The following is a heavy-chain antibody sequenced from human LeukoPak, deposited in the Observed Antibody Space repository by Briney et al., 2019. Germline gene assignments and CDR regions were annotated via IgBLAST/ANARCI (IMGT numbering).Heavy chain of an antibody. CDR1: GLTFGDYA. D-gene: IGHD3-22*01. J-gene: IGHJ4*02. CDR2: IRSKAYEGTT. V-gene: IGHV3-49*03. CDR3: ARGWLGAERRWLLEALDYFDY. Sequence: PGRSMRLSCTAYGLTFGDYAMSWFRQAPGKGREWVGFIRSKAYEGTTEYAASVKGRFTSSRDDSKSIAYLQMNSLKTEDTAVYYCARGWLGAERRWLLEALDYFDYWGQGTLVTVSS.